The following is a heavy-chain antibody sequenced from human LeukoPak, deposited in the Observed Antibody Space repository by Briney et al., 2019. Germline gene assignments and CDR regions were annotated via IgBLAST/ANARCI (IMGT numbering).Heavy chain of an antibody. J-gene: IGHJ4*02. Sequence: TLSLTCTVSGGSISSGGYSWSWIRQHPGKGLEWIGSIYYRGSNYNPSLKSRVIISADTSKNQFSLKVSSVTAADTAVYYCARDWDRVTYFDYWGQGTLITVSS. D-gene: IGHD1-26*01. CDR2: IYYRGS. CDR3: ARDWDRVTYFDY. CDR1: GGSISSGGYS. V-gene: IGHV4-31*03.